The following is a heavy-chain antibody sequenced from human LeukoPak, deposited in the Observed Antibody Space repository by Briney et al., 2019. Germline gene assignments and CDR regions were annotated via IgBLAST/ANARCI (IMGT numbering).Heavy chain of an antibody. D-gene: IGHD4-23*01. CDR1: GFTFSSYA. Sequence: GGSLRLSCAASGFTFSSYAMSWVRQAPGKGLEWVSAISGSGGSTYYADSVKGRFTISRDNSKNTLYLQMNSLRAEDTAVYYCAKDSREGMTTVVTPDYWGQGTLVTVSS. CDR2: ISGSGGST. V-gene: IGHV3-23*01. J-gene: IGHJ4*02. CDR3: AKDSREGMTTVVTPDY.